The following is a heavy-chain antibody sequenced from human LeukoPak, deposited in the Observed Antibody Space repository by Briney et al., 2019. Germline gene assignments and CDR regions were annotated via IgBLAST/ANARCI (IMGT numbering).Heavy chain of an antibody. J-gene: IGHJ4*02. V-gene: IGHV3-30*18. D-gene: IGHD6-19*01. CDR2: ISYDGSNK. Sequence: GRSLRLSCAASGFTFSSYGMHWVRQAPGKGLEWVAVISYDGSNKYYADSVKGRFTISRDNSKNTLYLQMNSLRAEDTAVYYCAKGLRSGWYRSTYYFDYWGQGTLVTVSS. CDR1: GFTFSSYG. CDR3: AKGLRSGWYRSTYYFDY.